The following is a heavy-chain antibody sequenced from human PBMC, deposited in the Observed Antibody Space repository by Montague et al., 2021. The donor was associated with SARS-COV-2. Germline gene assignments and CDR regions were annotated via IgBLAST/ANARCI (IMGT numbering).Heavy chain of an antibody. J-gene: IGHJ4*02. Sequence: SETVSLTCTVTGGPISGSSDDWGWIRQSPGKGLEWIASVDYSGNTYYSPSLKSRLTISVDTSKNQFSLKLNSVTAADTALYYCARREYSYGWGDWGQGTLVTVSS. CDR3: ARREYSYGWGD. CDR2: VDYSGNT. D-gene: IGHD5-18*01. V-gene: IGHV4-39*01. CDR1: GGPISGSSDD.